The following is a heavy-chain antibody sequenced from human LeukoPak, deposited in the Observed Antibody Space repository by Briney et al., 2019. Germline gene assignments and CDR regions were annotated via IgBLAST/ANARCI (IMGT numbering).Heavy chain of an antibody. CDR3: ARAGGPVTPYYFDY. CDR2: VSSGSSYI. Sequence: GGSLRLSCAASGFTFSSYSMNWVRQAPGKGLEWVSSVSSGSSYIYYADSVKGRFTISRDNAKNSLYLQMNSLRAEDTAVYYCARAGGPVTPYYFDYWGQGTLVTVSS. V-gene: IGHV3-21*01. CDR1: GFTFSSYS. J-gene: IGHJ4*02. D-gene: IGHD4-17*01.